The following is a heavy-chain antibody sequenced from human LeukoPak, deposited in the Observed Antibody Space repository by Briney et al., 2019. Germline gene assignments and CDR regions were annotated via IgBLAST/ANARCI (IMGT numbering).Heavy chain of an antibody. CDR3: ARVDDILTGYYMGGVDY. Sequence: SETLSLTCTVSGGSVSSGSYYWSWIRQPPGKGLEWIGYIYYSGSTNYNPSLKSRVTISVDTSKNQFSLKLSSVTAADTAVYYCARVDDILTGYYMGGVDYWGQGTLVTVSS. CDR1: GGSVSSGSYY. J-gene: IGHJ4*02. V-gene: IGHV4-61*01. CDR2: IYYSGST. D-gene: IGHD3-9*01.